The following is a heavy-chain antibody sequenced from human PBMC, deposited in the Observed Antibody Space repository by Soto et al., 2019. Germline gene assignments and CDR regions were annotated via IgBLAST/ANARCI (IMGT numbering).Heavy chain of an antibody. D-gene: IGHD2-2*01. CDR3: VGEVGFQLIY. V-gene: IGHV3-48*01. CDR2: ITSSDGTM. Sequence: EVQLVESGGGLVQPGGSLRLSCTASGFTFSTHSMNWVRQAPGKGLEWISYITSSDGTMYADSVKGRFTIFRDNAKNSLDLQMNTLRGEDTAVYFCVGEVGFQLIYWGQGTLVTVSS. CDR1: GFTFSTHS. J-gene: IGHJ4*02.